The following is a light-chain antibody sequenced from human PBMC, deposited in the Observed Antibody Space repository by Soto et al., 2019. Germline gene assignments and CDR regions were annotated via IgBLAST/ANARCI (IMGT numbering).Light chain of an antibody. J-gene: IGLJ3*02. V-gene: IGLV2-23*01. Sequence: QSALTQPASVSGSPGQSITISCTGTSSDIGTYNLVSWYQHHPGNAPELMIYEATKRPSGVSSRFSGSKSGNTASLTISGLQTEDEADYYCCSYAGGSTLVFGGGTKLTVL. CDR1: SSDIGTYNL. CDR3: CSYAGGSTLV. CDR2: EAT.